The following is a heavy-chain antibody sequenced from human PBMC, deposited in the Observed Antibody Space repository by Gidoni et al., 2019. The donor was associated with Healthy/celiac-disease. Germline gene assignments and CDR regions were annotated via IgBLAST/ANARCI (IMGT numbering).Heavy chain of an antibody. D-gene: IGHD4-17*01. J-gene: IGHJ4*02. Sequence: QLQLQESGPGLVKPSETLSLTCTVSGGSISSSSYYWGWIRQPPGKGLEWIGSIYYSGSTYYNPSLKSRVTISVDTSKNQFSLKLSSVTAADTAVYYCAKHTVTRIFDYWGQGTLVTVSS. V-gene: IGHV4-39*01. CDR2: IYYSGST. CDR1: GGSISSSSYY. CDR3: AKHTVTRIFDY.